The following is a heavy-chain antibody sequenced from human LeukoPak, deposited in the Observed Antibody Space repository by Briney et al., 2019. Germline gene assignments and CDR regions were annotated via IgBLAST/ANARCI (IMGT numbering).Heavy chain of an antibody. V-gene: IGHV3-23*01. CDR1: GFTFSSYA. Sequence: GGSLRLSCAASGFTFSSYAMSWVRQAPGKGLEWVSAISGSGGSTYYADSVKGRFTISRDNSKNTLYLQMNSLKAEDTAVYYCAREPTYSSSWYTTCDYWGPGTLVTVSS. CDR2: ISGSGGST. D-gene: IGHD6-13*01. J-gene: IGHJ4*02. CDR3: AREPTYSSSWYTTCDY.